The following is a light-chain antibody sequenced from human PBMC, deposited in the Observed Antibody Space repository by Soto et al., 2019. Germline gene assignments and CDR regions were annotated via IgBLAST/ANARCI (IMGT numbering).Light chain of an antibody. Sequence: QSVLTQPPSVSGAPGQRVTISCTGSSSNIGAGYDVHWYQQLPGTAPKLLIYGNINRPSGVPDRFSGSKSGTSASLAITGLQAEDEADYYCSSYISSSTFVVFGGGTKVTVL. V-gene: IGLV1-40*01. CDR3: SSYISSSTFVV. J-gene: IGLJ2*01. CDR1: SSNIGAGYD. CDR2: GNI.